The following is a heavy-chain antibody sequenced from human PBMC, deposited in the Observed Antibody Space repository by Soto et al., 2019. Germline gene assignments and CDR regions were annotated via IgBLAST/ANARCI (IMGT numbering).Heavy chain of an antibody. Sequence: QVQLVQSGAEVKKPGASVKVSCKASGYTFTGYYMHWERLAPGQGVAGKGWINPNSGGTNYAQKFQGRVTMTRDTSISTAYMELSRLRSDDTAVYYCARETSSGWYLEGGYFDYWGQGTLVTVSS. CDR1: GYTFTGYY. CDR3: ARETSSGWYLEGGYFDY. CDR2: INPNSGGT. V-gene: IGHV1-2*02. D-gene: IGHD6-19*01. J-gene: IGHJ4*02.